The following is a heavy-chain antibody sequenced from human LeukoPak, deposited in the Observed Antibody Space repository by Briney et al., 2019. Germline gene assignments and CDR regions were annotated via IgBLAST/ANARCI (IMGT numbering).Heavy chain of an antibody. V-gene: IGHV3-11*04. CDR3: ANNYYDSKGSFDY. Sequence: GGSLRLSCAASGFTFSDYYMSWIRQAPGKGLEWVSYISSSGSTIYYADSVKGRFTISRDNAKNSLYLQMNSLRAEDTAVYYCANNYYDSKGSFDYWGQGTLVTVSS. D-gene: IGHD3-22*01. CDR2: ISSSGSTI. CDR1: GFTFSDYY. J-gene: IGHJ4*02.